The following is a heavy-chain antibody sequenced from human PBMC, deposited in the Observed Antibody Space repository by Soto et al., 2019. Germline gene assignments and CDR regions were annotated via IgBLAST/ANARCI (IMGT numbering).Heavy chain of an antibody. CDR3: VKEEGVGYYYDSSGYSLPYNWFDP. J-gene: IGHJ5*02. D-gene: IGHD3-22*01. V-gene: IGHV3-64D*08. CDR1: GFTFSSYA. Sequence: GGSLRLSCSASGFTFSSYAMHWVRQAPGKGLEYVSAISSNGGSTYYADSVKGRFTISRDNSKNTLYLQMSSRRAEDTAVYYCVKEEGVGYYYDSSGYSLPYNWFDPWGQGTLVTVSS. CDR2: ISSNGGST.